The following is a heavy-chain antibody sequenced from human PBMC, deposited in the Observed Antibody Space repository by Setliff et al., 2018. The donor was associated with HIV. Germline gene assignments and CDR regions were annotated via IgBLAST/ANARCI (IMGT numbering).Heavy chain of an antibody. J-gene: IGHJ5*02. CDR3: ARGPARAVARPGWFDP. D-gene: IGHD6-19*01. V-gene: IGHV4-38-2*02. CDR2: IFHSGTT. CDR1: GSSMTGRYI. Sequence: LSLTCIVSGSSMTGRYIWGWFRQPPGKGLQWIGNIFHSGTTRYNVSLESRLTLSVDTSRNQFSLKLSSVTAADTAVYYCARGPARAVARPGWFDPWGQGTLVTVSS.